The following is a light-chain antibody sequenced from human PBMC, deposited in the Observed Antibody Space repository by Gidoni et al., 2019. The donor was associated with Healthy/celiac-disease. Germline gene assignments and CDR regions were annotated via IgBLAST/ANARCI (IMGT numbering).Light chain of an antibody. Sequence: EIVLTQSPATLSLSPGERATLSCRASQSVSSYLAWYQQKPGQAPRLLIYDASTRATGIPARFSGSGSGTDFTLTISSLEPEDFAVYYCQQRSNWPLFTFXPXTKVDIK. CDR1: QSVSSY. CDR3: QQRSNWPLFT. V-gene: IGKV3-11*01. J-gene: IGKJ3*01. CDR2: DAS.